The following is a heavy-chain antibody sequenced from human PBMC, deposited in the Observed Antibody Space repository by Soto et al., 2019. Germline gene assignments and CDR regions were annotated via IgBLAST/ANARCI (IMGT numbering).Heavy chain of an antibody. CDR1: GFTFSSYA. Sequence: HPGGSLRLSCAASGFTFSSYAMNWVRQAPGKGLEWVSVISGSGGSTYYADSVKGRFTISRDNSKNTPYLQMNSLRAEDTAVYYCARRGPSTYFDYWGQGTLVTVSS. CDR3: ARRGPSTYFDY. CDR2: ISGSGGST. J-gene: IGHJ4*02. V-gene: IGHV3-23*01. D-gene: IGHD2-2*01.